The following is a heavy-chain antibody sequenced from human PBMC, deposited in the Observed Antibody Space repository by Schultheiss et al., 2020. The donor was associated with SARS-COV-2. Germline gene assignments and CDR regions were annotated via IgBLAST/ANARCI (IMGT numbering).Heavy chain of an antibody. CDR2: IYFSGNT. Sequence: SETLSLTCTVSGGSIGSYYWSWIRQAPGKGLEWIGYIYFSGNTNYNPSLESRVTISVDTSKRQVSLKINSMTAADTAVYYCARHWCDYGDYTLTYYYYGMDVWGQGTTVTVSS. D-gene: IGHD4-17*01. V-gene: IGHV4-59*08. CDR3: ARHWCDYGDYTLTYYYYGMDV. CDR1: GGSIGSYY. J-gene: IGHJ6*02.